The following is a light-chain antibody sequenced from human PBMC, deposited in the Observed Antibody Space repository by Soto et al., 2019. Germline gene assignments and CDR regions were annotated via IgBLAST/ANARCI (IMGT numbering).Light chain of an antibody. V-gene: IGLV2-18*02. CDR1: SSDVGSYNR. Sequence: QSALTQPPSVSGSLGQSVTISCTGTSSDVGSYNRVSWYQQPPGTAPKLMIYEVTNRPSGVPNRFSASKSGNTASLTISGLQAEDEADYYCTSYTSSRTWVFGGGTKVTVL. CDR3: TSYTSSRTWV. J-gene: IGLJ3*02. CDR2: EVT.